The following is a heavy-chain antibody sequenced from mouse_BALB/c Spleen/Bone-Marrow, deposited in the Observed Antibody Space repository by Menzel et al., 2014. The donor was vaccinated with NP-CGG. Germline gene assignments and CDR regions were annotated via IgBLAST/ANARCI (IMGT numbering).Heavy chain of an antibody. CDR2: ISSGGSYT. D-gene: IGHD2-3*01. V-gene: IGHV5-6-4*01. J-gene: IGHJ2*01. CDR1: GFTLSSYT. CDR3: TRDDGYYYFDY. Sequence: EVQLVESGGGLVKPGGSLKLSCAASGFTLSSYTMSWVRQTPEKRLEWVATISSGGSYTYYPDSVKGRFTISRDNAKNTLYLQMSSLKSEDTAMYYCTRDDGYYYFDYWGQGTTLTVSS.